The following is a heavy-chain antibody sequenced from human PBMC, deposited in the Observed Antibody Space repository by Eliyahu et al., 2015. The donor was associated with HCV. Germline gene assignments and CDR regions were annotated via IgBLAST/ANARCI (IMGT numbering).Heavy chain of an antibody. D-gene: IGHD3-10*01. CDR1: GGSIXSGGYY. J-gene: IGHJ6*02. CDR2: MYYSGST. CDR3: ARMYYGSGRYGMDV. V-gene: IGHV4-31*03. Sequence: QVQLQESGPGLVKPSETQSLTCTVSGGSIXSGGYYWAWXRQHPXKGLEWIGHMYYSGSTYYNPSLESRVTLSVDTSKNQFSLKLSSVTAADTAVYYCARMYYGSGRYGMDVWGQGTTVTVSS.